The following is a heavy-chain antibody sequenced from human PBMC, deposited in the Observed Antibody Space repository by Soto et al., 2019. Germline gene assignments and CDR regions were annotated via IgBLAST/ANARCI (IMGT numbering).Heavy chain of an antibody. CDR2: IWSAGLI. CDR1: GFTVSSKY. Sequence: PGGSLRLSCAASGFTVSSKYVSWVRQAPGKGLEWISVIWSAGLIYYADSVRGRFTISRDISKNILYLEMTSLRADDTAVYYCAREGTMDVWGQGNTVTVSS. CDR3: AREGTMDV. V-gene: IGHV3-53*01. J-gene: IGHJ6*02.